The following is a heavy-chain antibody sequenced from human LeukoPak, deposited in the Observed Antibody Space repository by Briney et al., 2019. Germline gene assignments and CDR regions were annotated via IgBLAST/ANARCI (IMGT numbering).Heavy chain of an antibody. J-gene: IGHJ4*02. CDR3: ARDSWGYYGSGSYYFRGLFDY. Sequence: PGGSLRLSCAASGFTFSSYEMNWVRQAPGKGLEWVSSIFPSGGEIHYADSVKGRFTISRDNSKNTLYLQMNSLRAEDTAVYYCARDSWGYYGSGSYYFRGLFDYWGQGTLVTVSS. V-gene: IGHV3-48*03. CDR1: GFTFSSYE. D-gene: IGHD3-10*01. CDR2: IFPSGGEI.